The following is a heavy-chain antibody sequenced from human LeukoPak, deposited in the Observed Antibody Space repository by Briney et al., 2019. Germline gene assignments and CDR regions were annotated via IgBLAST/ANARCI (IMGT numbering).Heavy chain of an antibody. J-gene: IGHJ4*02. V-gene: IGHV3-30*04. D-gene: IGHD4-17*01. CDR1: GFTFSKFA. Sequence: GGSLRLSCAAAGFTFSKFAMHWVRQAPGKGLEWVAVISHDESNKVYADSVKGRCTISRDNSKNTVYLQMNSLRAEDTAVYYCAKDMDHDYDDYGFDYWGQGTPVTVSS. CDR3: AKDMDHDYDDYGFDY. CDR2: ISHDESNK.